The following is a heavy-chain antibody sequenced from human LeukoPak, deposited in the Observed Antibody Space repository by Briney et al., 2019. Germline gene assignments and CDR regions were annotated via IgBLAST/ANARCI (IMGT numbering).Heavy chain of an antibody. D-gene: IGHD6-6*01. Sequence: ASVKVSCKASGYTFTSYGINWVRQAPGQGLEWMGIINPSGGSTSYAQKFQGRVTMTRDTSTSTVYMELSSLRSEDTAVYYCARSSSSGFDYWGQGTLVTVSS. V-gene: IGHV1-46*01. J-gene: IGHJ4*02. CDR3: ARSSSSGFDY. CDR2: INPSGGST. CDR1: GYTFTSYG.